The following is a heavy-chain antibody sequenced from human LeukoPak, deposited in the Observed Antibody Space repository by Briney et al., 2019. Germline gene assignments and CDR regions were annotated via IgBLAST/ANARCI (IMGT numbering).Heavy chain of an antibody. D-gene: IGHD3-9*01. J-gene: IGHJ4*02. V-gene: IGHV4-34*01. CDR1: GGSFSGYY. Sequence: SETLSLTCAVYGGSFSGYYWSWIRQPPGKGLEWIGEINHSGSTNYNPSLKSRVTISVDTSKNQFSLKLSSVTAADTAVYYCARLHYDIFTGYAAGDYWGQGTLVTVSS. CDR3: ARLHYDIFTGYAAGDY. CDR2: INHSGST.